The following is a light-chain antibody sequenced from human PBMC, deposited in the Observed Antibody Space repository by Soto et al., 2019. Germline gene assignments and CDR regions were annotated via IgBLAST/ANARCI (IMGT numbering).Light chain of an antibody. CDR3: QQTYSTPPT. V-gene: IGKV1-39*01. J-gene: IGKJ4*01. Sequence: DIQMTQSPSSLSASVRESVTITCRASQSIDRYLHWYQNKPGQGPKLLIFRASSLQRGVPSRFTGSGSGTQFTLVISSLQPEDFATYYCQQTYSTPPTFGGGNKVEI. CDR2: RAS. CDR1: QSIDRY.